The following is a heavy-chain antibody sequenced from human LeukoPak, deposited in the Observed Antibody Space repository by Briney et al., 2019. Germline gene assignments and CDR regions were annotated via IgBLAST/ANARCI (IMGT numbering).Heavy chain of an antibody. CDR3: ATGYCSSTSCYADYYYGIDV. D-gene: IGHD2-2*01. Sequence: SVKVSCKASGGTFSSYAISWVRQAPGQGLEWMGGIIPIFGTANYAQKFQGRVTITADESTSTAYMELSSLRSEDTAVYYCATGYCSSTSCYADYYYGIDVWGKGTTVTVSS. CDR2: IIPIFGTA. CDR1: GGTFSSYA. J-gene: IGHJ6*04. V-gene: IGHV1-69*13.